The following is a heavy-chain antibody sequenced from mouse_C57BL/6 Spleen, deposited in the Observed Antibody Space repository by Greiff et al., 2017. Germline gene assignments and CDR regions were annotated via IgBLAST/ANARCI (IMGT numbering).Heavy chain of an antibody. CDR1: GYTFTDYY. D-gene: IGHD2-2*01. CDR3: ARESRGYDGPLDY. V-gene: IGHV1-76*01. CDR2: IYPGSGNT. J-gene: IGHJ2*01. Sequence: QVQLQQSGAELVRPGASVKLSCKASGYTFTDYYINWVKQRPGQGLEWIARIYPGSGNTYYNEKFKGKATLTAEKSSSTAYRQLSSLTSEDSAVYFCARESRGYDGPLDYWGQGTTLTVSS.